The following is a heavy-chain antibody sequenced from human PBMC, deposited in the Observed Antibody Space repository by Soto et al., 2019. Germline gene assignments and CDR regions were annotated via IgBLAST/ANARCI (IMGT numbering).Heavy chain of an antibody. J-gene: IGHJ6*02. CDR1: GFTFSSYA. CDR2: ISGSGGST. V-gene: IGHV3-23*01. Sequence: GGSLRLSCAASGFTFSSYAMSWVRQAPGKGLEWVSAISGSGGSTYYADSVKGRFTISRDNSKNTLYLQMNSLRAEDTAVYYCAKDIFSSNTYYGMDVWGQGTTVTVSS. D-gene: IGHD6-6*01. CDR3: AKDIFSSNTYYGMDV.